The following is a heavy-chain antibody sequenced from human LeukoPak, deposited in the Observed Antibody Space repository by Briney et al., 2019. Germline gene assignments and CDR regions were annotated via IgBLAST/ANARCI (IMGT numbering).Heavy chain of an antibody. J-gene: IGHJ6*03. CDR1: GDSVSSVY. V-gene: IGHV4-4*08. CDR2: IYTSGST. CDR3: ARVRSSSWKGSYYYYMDV. Sequence: SETLSLTCNVSGDSVSSVYWSWIRQPPGKGLEWIGRIYTSGSTNYNPSLKSRVTISVDTSKNQFSLKLSSVTAADTAVYYCARVRSSSWKGSYYYYMDVWGKGTTVTVSS. D-gene: IGHD6-13*01.